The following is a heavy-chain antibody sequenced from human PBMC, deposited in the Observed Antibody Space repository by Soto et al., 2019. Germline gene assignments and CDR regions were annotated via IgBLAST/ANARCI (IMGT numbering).Heavy chain of an antibody. CDR3: ARDLGYGDCVPYYYYGMDV. V-gene: IGHV1-69*12. Sequence: QVQLVQSGAEVKKPGSSVKVSCKASGGTFSSYAISWVRQAPGQGLEWMGGIIPIFGTANYAQKFQGRVTLTADESTSTGDKELSSLRSEDTAVYYCARDLGYGDCVPYYYYGMDVWGQGTTVTVSS. CDR1: GGTFSSYA. D-gene: IGHD4-17*01. J-gene: IGHJ6*02. CDR2: IIPIFGTA.